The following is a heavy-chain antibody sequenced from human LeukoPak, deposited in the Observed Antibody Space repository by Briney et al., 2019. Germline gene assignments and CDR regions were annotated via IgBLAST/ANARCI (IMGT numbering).Heavy chain of an antibody. V-gene: IGHV4-38-2*01. J-gene: IGHJ4*02. CDR2: IYHSGST. D-gene: IGHD2-2*01. CDR3: AKAHHSTSCCPRGGY. CDR1: GYSISSGYY. Sequence: SETLSLTCAVPGYSISSGYYWDWIRQPPGKGLEWIGSIYHSGSTNYNPSLKSRVTISVDTSKNQFSLKLSSVTAADTAVYYCAKAHHSTSCCPRGGYWGQGTLVTVSS.